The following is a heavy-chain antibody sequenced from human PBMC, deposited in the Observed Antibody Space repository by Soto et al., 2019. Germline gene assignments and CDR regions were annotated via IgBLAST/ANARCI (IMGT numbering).Heavy chain of an antibody. V-gene: IGHV4-39*01. CDR2: IYYSGST. J-gene: IGHJ5*02. CDR3: AVPAYSGYYGSGSIWFDP. D-gene: IGHD3-10*01. CDR1: GGSISSSSYY. Sequence: SETLSLTCTVSGGSISSSSYYWGWIRQPPGKGLEWIGSIYYSGSTYYNPSLKSRVTISVDTSKNQFSLKLSSVTAADTAVYYCAVPAYSGYYGSGSIWFDPWGQGTLVTVSS.